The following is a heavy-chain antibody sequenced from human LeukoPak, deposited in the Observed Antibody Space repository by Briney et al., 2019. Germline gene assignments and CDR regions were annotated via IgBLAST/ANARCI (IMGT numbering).Heavy chain of an antibody. Sequence: SETLSLTCTVSGGSISSGDYYWSWIRQPPGKGLEWIGSIYYSGSTYYNPSLKSRVTISVDTSKNQFSLKLSSVTAADTAVYYCARQRRDYDSSGYYYFYYYYMDVWGKGTTVTVSS. J-gene: IGHJ6*03. CDR3: ARQRRDYDSSGYYYFYYYYMDV. CDR2: IYYSGST. D-gene: IGHD3-22*01. CDR1: GGSISSGDYY. V-gene: IGHV4-39*01.